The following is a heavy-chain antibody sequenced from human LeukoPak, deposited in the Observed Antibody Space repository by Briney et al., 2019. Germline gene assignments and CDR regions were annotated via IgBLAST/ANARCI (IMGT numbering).Heavy chain of an antibody. Sequence: ASETLSLTCTVSGGSISSYYCSWRRQPPGKGLEWIGYIYYSGSTNYNPSLKSRVTISVDTSKNQFSLKLSSVTAADTAVYYCARVRAVGSYYDFWSGYLDPGEGEYFDYWGQGTLVTVSS. J-gene: IGHJ4*02. V-gene: IGHV4-59*01. CDR3: ARVRAVGSYYDFWSGYLDPGEGEYFDY. D-gene: IGHD3-3*01. CDR2: IYYSGST. CDR1: GGSISSYY.